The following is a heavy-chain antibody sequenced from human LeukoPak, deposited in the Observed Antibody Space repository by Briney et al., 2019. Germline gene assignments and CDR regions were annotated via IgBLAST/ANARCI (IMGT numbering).Heavy chain of an antibody. V-gene: IGHV3-48*01. CDR1: GFTFSSYS. Sequence: GGSLRLSCAASGFTFSSYSMNWVRQAPGKGLEWVSYISSSSSTIYYADSVKGRFTISRDNAKKSLYLQMNSLRAEDTAVYYCAGEPFYYYYMDVWGKGTTVTVSS. J-gene: IGHJ6*03. CDR3: AGEPFYYYYMDV. CDR2: ISSSSSTI.